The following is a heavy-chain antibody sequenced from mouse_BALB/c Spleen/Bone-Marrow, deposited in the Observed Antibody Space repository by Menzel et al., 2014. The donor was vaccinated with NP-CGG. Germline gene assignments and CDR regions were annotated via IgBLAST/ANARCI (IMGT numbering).Heavy chain of an antibody. V-gene: IGHV5-17*02. J-gene: IGHJ3*01. D-gene: IGHD2-12*01. CDR1: GFTFSSFG. CDR3: ARELLAY. CDR2: TSSGSSTI. Sequence: EVKLVESGGGLVQPGGSRKLSCAASGFTFSSFGMHWVRQAPEKGLEWVAYTSSGSSTIYYADTVKGRFTISRDNPKNTLFLQMTSLRSEDTAMYYCARELLAYWGQGTLVTVSA.